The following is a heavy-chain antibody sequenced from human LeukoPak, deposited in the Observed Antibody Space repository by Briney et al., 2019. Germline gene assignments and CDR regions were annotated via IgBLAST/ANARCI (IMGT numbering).Heavy chain of an antibody. CDR1: GFTFSSYW. J-gene: IGHJ6*02. D-gene: IGHD3-10*01. CDR2: IKQDGSEK. CDR3: ARTGPYYYYGMDV. V-gene: IGHV3-7*01. Sequence: GGSLRLSCAASGFTFSSYWMSWVRQAPGKGLEWVANIKQDGSEKYYVDSAKGRFTISRDNAKNSLYLQMNSLRAEDTAVYYCARTGPYYYYGMDVWGQGTTVTVSS.